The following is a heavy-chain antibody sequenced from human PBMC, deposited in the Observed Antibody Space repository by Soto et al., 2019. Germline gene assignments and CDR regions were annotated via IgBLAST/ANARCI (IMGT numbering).Heavy chain of an antibody. CDR3: AKDRRGSSSWYLSLYYYYGMDV. J-gene: IGHJ6*02. Sequence: QVQLVESGGGVVQPGRSLRLSCAASGFTFSSYGMHWVRQAPGKGLEWVAVISYDGSNKYYADSVKGRFTISRDNSKNTLYLQMNSLRAEDTAVYYCAKDRRGSSSWYLSLYYYYGMDVWGQGTTVTVSS. D-gene: IGHD6-13*01. V-gene: IGHV3-30*18. CDR1: GFTFSSYG. CDR2: ISYDGSNK.